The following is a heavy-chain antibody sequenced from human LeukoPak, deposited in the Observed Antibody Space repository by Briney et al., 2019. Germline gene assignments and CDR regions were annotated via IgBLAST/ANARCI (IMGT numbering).Heavy chain of an antibody. V-gene: IGHV4-59*08. CDR3: AGWYSSGWAFDY. CDR2: IHYSGST. Sequence: SETLSLTCTVSGGSISSYYWNWMRQPPGKGLEWIGYIHYSGSTKYNPSLKSRVTISVDTSKNQFSLKLSSVTAADTAVYYCAGWYSSGWAFDYWGQGTLVPVSS. J-gene: IGHJ4*02. CDR1: GGSISSYY. D-gene: IGHD6-19*01.